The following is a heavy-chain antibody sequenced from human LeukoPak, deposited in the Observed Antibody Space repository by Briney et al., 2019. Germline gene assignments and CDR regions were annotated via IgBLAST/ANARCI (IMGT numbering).Heavy chain of an antibody. J-gene: IGHJ3*02. CDR1: GGSVSGSYY. CDR3: ARDLKAPMTTVTADAFDI. Sequence: PSETLSLTCTVSGGSVSGSYYWNWIRQPPGKGLEWIGYMYSSGTINYNPSLKSRVTVSIDMSKNQFSLKLSSVTAAGTAVYYCARDLKAPMTTVTADAFDIWGQGTMVTVSS. V-gene: IGHV4-61*01. D-gene: IGHD4-17*01. CDR2: MYSSGTI.